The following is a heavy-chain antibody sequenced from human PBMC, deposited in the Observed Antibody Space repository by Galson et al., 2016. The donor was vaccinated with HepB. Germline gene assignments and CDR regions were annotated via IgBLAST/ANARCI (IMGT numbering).Heavy chain of an antibody. J-gene: IGHJ6*03. Sequence: QSGAEVKKPGESLRISCKGSGYSFTSYWISWVRQMPGKGLEWMGRIDPSDSYTNYSPSFQGHVTISADKSISTAYLQWSSLKASDTAMYYCARHRGQYSSTHYSYYYYMDVWGKGTTVTVSS. V-gene: IGHV5-10-1*01. CDR1: GYSFTSYW. D-gene: IGHD6-19*01. CDR3: ARHRGQYSSTHYSYYYYMDV. CDR2: IDPSDSYT.